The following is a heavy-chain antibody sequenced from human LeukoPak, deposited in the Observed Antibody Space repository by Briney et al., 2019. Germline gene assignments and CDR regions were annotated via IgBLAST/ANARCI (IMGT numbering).Heavy chain of an antibody. CDR2: INTDTGNP. CDR3: ARDVGYYGSGNWFDP. J-gene: IGHJ5*02. D-gene: IGHD3-10*01. CDR1: GYTFTSYA. V-gene: IGHV7-4-1*02. Sequence: GASVKVSCKASGYTFTSYAMHWVRQAPGQRLEWMGWINTDTGNPTYAQGFTGRFVFSLDTSVSTAYLQISSLKAEDTAVYYCARDVGYYGSGNWFDPWGQGTLVTVSS.